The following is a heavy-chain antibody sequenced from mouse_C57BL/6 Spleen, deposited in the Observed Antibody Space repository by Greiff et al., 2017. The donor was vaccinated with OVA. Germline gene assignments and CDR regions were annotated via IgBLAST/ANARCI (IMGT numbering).Heavy chain of an antibody. V-gene: IGHV1-82*01. CDR3: ARSAGTGWYFDV. J-gene: IGHJ1*03. CDR2: IYPGDGDT. Sequence: VQLKESGPELVKPGASVKISCKASGYAFSSSWMNWVKQRPGKGLEWIGRIYPGDGDTNYNGKFKGKATLTADKSSSTAYMQLSSLTSEDSAVYFCARSAGTGWYFDVWGTGTTVTVSS. D-gene: IGHD4-1*01. CDR1: GYAFSSSW.